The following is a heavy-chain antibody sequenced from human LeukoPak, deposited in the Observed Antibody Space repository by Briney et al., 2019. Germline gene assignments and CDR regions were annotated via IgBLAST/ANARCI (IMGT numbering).Heavy chain of an antibody. D-gene: IGHD3-10*01. J-gene: IGHJ4*02. CDR2: IYYSGST. Sequence: NTSETLSLTCTVSGGSISSSSYYWGWIRQPPEKGLEWIGSIYYSGSTYYNPSLKSRVTISVDTSKNQFSLKLSSVTAADTAVYYCARHPLWFGELLLYFDYWGQGTLVTVSS. CDR1: GGSISSSSYY. V-gene: IGHV4-39*01. CDR3: ARHPLWFGELLLYFDY.